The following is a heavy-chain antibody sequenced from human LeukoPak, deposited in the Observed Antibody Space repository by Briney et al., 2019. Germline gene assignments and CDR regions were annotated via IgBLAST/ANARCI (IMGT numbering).Heavy chain of an antibody. CDR1: GYTFTGYY. J-gene: IGHJ4*02. CDR2: INPNSGGT. Sequence: AASVKVSCKASGYTFTGYYMHWVRQAPGQGLEWMGWINPNSGGTNYAQKFQGRVTMTRDTSISTAYMELGRLRSDDTAVYYCARDYYGSGKSYPYYFDYWGQGTLVTVSS. V-gene: IGHV1-2*02. D-gene: IGHD3-10*01. CDR3: ARDYYGSGKSYPYYFDY.